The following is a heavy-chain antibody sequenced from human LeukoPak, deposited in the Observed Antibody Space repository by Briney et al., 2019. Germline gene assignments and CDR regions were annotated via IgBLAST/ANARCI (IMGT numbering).Heavy chain of an antibody. J-gene: IGHJ4*02. V-gene: IGHV3-30*03. CDR3: ARDRGLRWCPDY. D-gene: IGHD4-23*01. CDR1: GFTFSSYG. Sequence: GGSLRLSCAASGFTFSSYGVHWVRQAPGKGLEWVAVISYDGSNKYYADSVKGRFTISRDNSKNTLYLQMNSLRAEDTAVYYCARDRGLRWCPDYWGQGTLVTVSS. CDR2: ISYDGSNK.